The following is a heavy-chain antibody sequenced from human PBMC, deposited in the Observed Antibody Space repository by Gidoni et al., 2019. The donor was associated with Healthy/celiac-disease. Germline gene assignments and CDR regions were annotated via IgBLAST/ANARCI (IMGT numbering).Heavy chain of an antibody. CDR1: GFTLSSYA. CDR2: ISGSGGST. J-gene: IGHJ6*02. Sequence: EVQLLESGGGLVQPGGSLRLSCAASGFTLSSYAMSWVRQAPGKGLGWVSAISGSGGSTYYADSVKGRFTISRDNSKNTLYLQMNSLRAEDTAVYYCARIPKQTGYSSSPRWGLDYGMDVWGQGTTVTVSS. V-gene: IGHV3-23*01. D-gene: IGHD6-13*01. CDR3: ARIPKQTGYSSSPRWGLDYGMDV.